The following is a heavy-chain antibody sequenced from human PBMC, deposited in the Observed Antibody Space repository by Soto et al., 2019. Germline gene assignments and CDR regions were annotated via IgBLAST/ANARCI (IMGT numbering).Heavy chain of an antibody. CDR3: AKDGSWNYGGPIFDY. D-gene: IGHD1-7*01. Sequence: RSLRLSCAAPVFTCSSYGMHWVRQAPGKGLEWVAVISYDGSNKYYADSVKGRFTISRDNSKNTLYLQMNSLRAEDTAVYYCAKDGSWNYGGPIFDYWGQGTLVTVSS. CDR1: VFTCSSYG. V-gene: IGHV3-30*18. J-gene: IGHJ4*02. CDR2: ISYDGSNK.